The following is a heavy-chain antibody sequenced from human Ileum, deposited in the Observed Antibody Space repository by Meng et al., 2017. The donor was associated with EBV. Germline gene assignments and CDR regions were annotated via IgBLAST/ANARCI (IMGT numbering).Heavy chain of an antibody. CDR3: ARGSYYFDS. Sequence: LQQSGPGLRNPSQTLSLPSAIPGDRVSVISGTWNWIRQSPSRGLGWLGRTYYRSKWNTDYAASVSSRITIRPDTSKNQFSLQLNSVTPEDTAVYYCARGSYYFDSWGQGTLVTVSS. J-gene: IGHJ4*02. CDR2: TYYRSKWNT. CDR1: GDRVSVISGT. D-gene: IGHD1-26*01. V-gene: IGHV6-1*01.